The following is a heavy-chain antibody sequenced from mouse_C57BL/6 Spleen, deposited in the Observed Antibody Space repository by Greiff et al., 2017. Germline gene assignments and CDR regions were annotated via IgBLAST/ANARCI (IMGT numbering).Heavy chain of an antibody. CDR2: IYPSDSET. Sequence: QVQLQQSGAELVRPGSSVKLSCKASGYTFTSYWMDWVKQRPGQGLEWIGNIYPSDSETHYNQKFKDKATLTVDKSSSTAYMQLSSLTSEDSAVYYCARDYGYGYYAMDYWGQGTSVTVSS. J-gene: IGHJ4*01. CDR3: ARDYGYGYYAMDY. CDR1: GYTFTSYW. V-gene: IGHV1-61*01. D-gene: IGHD1-2*01.